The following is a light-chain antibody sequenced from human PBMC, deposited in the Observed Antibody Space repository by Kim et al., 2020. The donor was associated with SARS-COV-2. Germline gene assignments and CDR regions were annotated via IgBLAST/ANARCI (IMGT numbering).Light chain of an antibody. Sequence: DIQMTQSPSSLSASVGDRVTITCRARQGINNYLAWYQQRPGKAPKLLIYAASTLQSGVPSRFSGSGFGTDFTLTISSLQPEDGAIYYCQKYNSAPWTFGRGTKVDIK. CDR3: QKYNSAPWT. V-gene: IGKV1-27*01. CDR1: QGINNY. J-gene: IGKJ1*01. CDR2: AAS.